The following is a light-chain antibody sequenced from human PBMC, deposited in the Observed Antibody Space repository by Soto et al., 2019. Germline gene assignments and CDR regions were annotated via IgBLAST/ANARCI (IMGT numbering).Light chain of an antibody. J-gene: IGLJ2*01. CDR1: TSDVGDYNY. V-gene: IGLV2-14*01. CDR3: SSYTSSSARV. Sequence: QSALTQPASVSGSPGQSITISCTGTTSDVGDYNYVSWYQQHPGKAPKLMIFEVSNRPSGVSNRFSGSKSGNTASLTISGLQPEDEAAYYCSSYTSSSARVFGGGTKVTVL. CDR2: EVS.